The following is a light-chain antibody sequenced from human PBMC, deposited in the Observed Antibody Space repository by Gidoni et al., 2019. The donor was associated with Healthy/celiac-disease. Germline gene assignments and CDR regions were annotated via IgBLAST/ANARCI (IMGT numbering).Light chain of an antibody. V-gene: IGKV3-20*01. Sequence: ELVLTQSPGTLSLSPGERATLSCRASQSVSSSYLAWYQQTPGQAPRLLIYGASSRATGIPDRFSGSGSGTDFTLTISRLEPEDFAVYYCQQYGSSPETFGQGTKVEIK. CDR1: QSVSSSY. CDR3: QQYGSSPET. J-gene: IGKJ1*01. CDR2: GAS.